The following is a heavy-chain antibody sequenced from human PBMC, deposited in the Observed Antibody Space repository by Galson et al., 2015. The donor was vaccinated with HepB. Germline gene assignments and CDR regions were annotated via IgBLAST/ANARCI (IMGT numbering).Heavy chain of an antibody. CDR1: GYTFTSYD. J-gene: IGHJ6*02. D-gene: IGHD6-6*01. V-gene: IGHV1-8*01. CDR2: MNPNSGNT. Sequence: SVKVSCKASGYTFTSYDINWVRQATGQGLEWMGWMNPNSGNTGYAQKFQGRVTMTRNTSISTAYMELSSLRSEDTAVYYCAREFSSSSSIGFYYYYGMDVWGQGTTVTVSS. CDR3: AREFSSSSSIGFYYYYGMDV.